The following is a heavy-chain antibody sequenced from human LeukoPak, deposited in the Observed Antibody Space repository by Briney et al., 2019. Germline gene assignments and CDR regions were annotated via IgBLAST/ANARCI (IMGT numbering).Heavy chain of an antibody. D-gene: IGHD2-15*01. J-gene: IGHJ3*02. CDR1: GGSFSGYY. Sequence: SETLSLTCAVYGGSFSGYYWSWIRQPPGKGLEWIGEINHSGSTNYNPSLKSRVTRSVDTSKNQFSLKLSSVTAADTAVYYCAAPVAANDAFDIWGQGTMVTVSS. CDR2: INHSGST. V-gene: IGHV4-34*01. CDR3: AAPVAANDAFDI.